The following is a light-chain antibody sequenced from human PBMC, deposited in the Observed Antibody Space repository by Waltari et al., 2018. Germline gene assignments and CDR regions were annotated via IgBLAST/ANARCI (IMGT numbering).Light chain of an antibody. CDR3: QQYNNGPPET. CDR2: EAS. J-gene: IGKJ1*01. CDR1: QSINSN. Sequence: IVMTQSPATLSVSPGEGATHSCRASQSINSNVAWFQQKPGQSPRLLIYEASTRATAVPARFSGIGSATDFTLTISSLQSEDSATDYCQQYNNGPPETFGQGTKVEIK. V-gene: IGKV3-15*01.